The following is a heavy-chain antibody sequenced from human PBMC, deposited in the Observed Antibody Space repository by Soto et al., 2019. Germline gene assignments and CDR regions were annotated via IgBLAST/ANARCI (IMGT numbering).Heavy chain of an antibody. CDR2: IYYSGST. V-gene: IGHV4-59*08. D-gene: IGHD3-3*01. CDR1: GGSISSYY. J-gene: IGHJ5*02. CDR3: ARSGGVRFLEWLPNWFDP. Sequence: SETLSLTCTVSGGSISSYYWSWIRQPPGKGLEWIGYIYYSGSTNYNPSLKSRVTISVDTSKNQFSLKLSSVTAADTAVYYCARSGGVRFLEWLPNWFDPWGQGTLVTVSS.